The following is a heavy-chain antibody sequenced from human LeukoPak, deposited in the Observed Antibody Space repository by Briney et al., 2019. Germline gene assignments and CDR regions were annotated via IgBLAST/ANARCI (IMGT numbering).Heavy chain of an antibody. J-gene: IGHJ5*02. Sequence: ASVKVSCKASGYTFTGYYMHWVRQAPGQGLEWMGWINPNSGGTNYAQKFQGWVTMTRDTSISTAYMELSRLRSDDTAVYYCARGGYTVTTGDWFDPWGQGTLVTVSS. CDR3: ARGGYTVTTGDWFDP. CDR1: GYTFTGYY. D-gene: IGHD4-17*01. V-gene: IGHV1-2*04. CDR2: INPNSGGT.